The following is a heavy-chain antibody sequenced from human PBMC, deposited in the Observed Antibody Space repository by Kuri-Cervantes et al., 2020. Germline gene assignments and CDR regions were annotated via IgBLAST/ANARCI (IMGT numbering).Heavy chain of an antibody. D-gene: IGHD5-24*01. CDR2: IHHSGST. Sequence: SCAVSGGSISSSNWWSWVRQPPGKGLEWIGEIHHSGSTNYNPSLKSRVTISVDTSKNQFSLKLSSVTAADTAVYYCARDGDGPFDYWGQGTLVTVSS. J-gene: IGHJ4*02. V-gene: IGHV4-4*02. CDR1: GGSISSSNW. CDR3: ARDGDGPFDY.